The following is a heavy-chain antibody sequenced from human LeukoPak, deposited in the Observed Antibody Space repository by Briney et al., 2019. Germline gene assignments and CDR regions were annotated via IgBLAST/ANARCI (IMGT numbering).Heavy chain of an antibody. Sequence: ASVKVSCKASGFTFTNYAVTWVRQAPGQGLEWMGWISAYNGNTKYAQKFQGRVTMTTDTPTTTAYMELRSLRFDDTAVYYCARDDEEFGELSWFDPWGQGTLVTVSS. V-gene: IGHV1-18*01. CDR2: ISAYNGNT. J-gene: IGHJ5*02. CDR3: ARDDEEFGELSWFDP. CDR1: GFTFTNYA. D-gene: IGHD3-10*01.